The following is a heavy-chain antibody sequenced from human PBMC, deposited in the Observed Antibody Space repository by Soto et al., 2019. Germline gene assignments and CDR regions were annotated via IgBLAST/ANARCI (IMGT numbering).Heavy chain of an antibody. CDR2: TRNKANSYTT. V-gene: IGHV3-72*01. Sequence: EVQLVESGGGLVQPGGSLRLSCAASGFTFSDHYMDWVRQAPGKGLEWVGRTRNKANSYTTEYAASVKGRVTISRDDSKNSLYLQMNSLKTEDTAVYYCARGDYGGNSDGMDVWGQGTTVTVSS. D-gene: IGHD4-17*01. CDR1: GFTFSDHY. J-gene: IGHJ6*02. CDR3: ARGDYGGNSDGMDV.